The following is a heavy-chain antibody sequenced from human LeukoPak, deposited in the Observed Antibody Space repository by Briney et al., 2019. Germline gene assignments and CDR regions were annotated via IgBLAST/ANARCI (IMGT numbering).Heavy chain of an antibody. CDR2: IYSGGST. J-gene: IGHJ4*02. Sequence: GGSLRLSCAASGFTVSSNYMSWVRQAPGKGLEWVSVIYSGGSTYYADSVKGRFTISRDNSKNTLYLQMNSLRAEDTAVYYCAKGVTYGDDRPIDYWGQGTLVTVSS. CDR1: GFTVSSNY. CDR3: AKGVTYGDDRPIDY. D-gene: IGHD4-17*01. V-gene: IGHV3-53*05.